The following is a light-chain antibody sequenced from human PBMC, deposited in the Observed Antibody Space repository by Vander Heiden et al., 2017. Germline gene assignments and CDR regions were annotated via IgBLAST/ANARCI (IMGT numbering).Light chain of an antibody. CDR2: KAS. CDR3: QQYNSYPYT. J-gene: IGKJ2*01. V-gene: IGKV1-5*03. CDR1: QSISSW. Sequence: DIQMTQSPSTLSASVGDSVTITCRASQSISSWLAWYQQKPGKAPKLLIYKASSLESGVPSRCSGSGSGTEVTLTISSLQPDDFATYYCQQYNSYPYTFGQGTKLEIK.